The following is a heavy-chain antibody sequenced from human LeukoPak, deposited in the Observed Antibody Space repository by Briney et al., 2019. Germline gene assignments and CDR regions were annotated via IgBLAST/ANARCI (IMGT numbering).Heavy chain of an antibody. J-gene: IGHJ6*04. V-gene: IGHV1-69*01. Sequence: KISCKGSGYSFTSYWIGWVRQMPGKGLEWMGGIIPIFGTANYAQKFQGRVTITADESTSTAYMELSSLRSEDTAVYYCARFGTMVRGDAMDVWGKGTTVTVSS. CDR2: IIPIFGTA. D-gene: IGHD3-10*01. CDR1: GYSFTSYW. CDR3: ARFGTMVRGDAMDV.